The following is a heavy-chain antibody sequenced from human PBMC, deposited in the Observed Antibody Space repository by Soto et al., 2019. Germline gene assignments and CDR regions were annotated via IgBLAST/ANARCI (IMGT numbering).Heavy chain of an antibody. CDR1: GYTFTTYG. J-gene: IGHJ6*02. CDR2: IIPIFGTA. CDR3: AGGSYYPTYYYGMDV. Sequence: ASVKVSCKASGYTFTTYGITWVRQAPGQGLEWMGGIIPIFGTANYAQKFQGRVTITADESTSTAYMELSSLRSEDTAVYYCAGGSYYPTYYYGMDVWGQGTTVTVSS. V-gene: IGHV1-69*13. D-gene: IGHD1-26*01.